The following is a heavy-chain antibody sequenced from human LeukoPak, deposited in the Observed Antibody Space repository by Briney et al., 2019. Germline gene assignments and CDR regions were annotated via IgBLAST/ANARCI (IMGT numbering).Heavy chain of an antibody. CDR1: GYSFTSYW. CDR2: IYPGDSDT. V-gene: IGHV5-51*01. D-gene: IGHD3-22*01. Sequence: GESLKISCKGSGYSFTSYWIGWVRQMPGKGLEWMGIIYPGDSDTRYSSSFQGQVTISADKSISTAYLQWSSLKASDTAMYYCARSAATYYYDSSGFWYYFDYWGQRTLVTVSS. J-gene: IGHJ4*02. CDR3: ARSAATYYYDSSGFWYYFDY.